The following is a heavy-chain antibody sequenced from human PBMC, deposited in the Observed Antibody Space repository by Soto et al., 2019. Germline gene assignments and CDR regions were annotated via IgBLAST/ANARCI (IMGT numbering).Heavy chain of an antibody. CDR3: ARVTRGYSSSWYRAHDAFDI. CDR2: ISHSGST. Sequence: SETLSLTCAVYGGSFSGYYWSWIRQPPGKGLEWIGEISHSGSTNYNPSLKSRVTISVDTSKNQFSLKLSSVTAADTAVYYCARVTRGYSSSWYRAHDAFDIWGQGTMVTVSS. D-gene: IGHD6-13*01. CDR1: GGSFSGYY. V-gene: IGHV4-34*01. J-gene: IGHJ3*02.